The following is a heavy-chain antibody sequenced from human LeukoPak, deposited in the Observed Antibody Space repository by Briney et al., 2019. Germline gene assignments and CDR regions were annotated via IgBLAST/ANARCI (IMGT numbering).Heavy chain of an antibody. Sequence: GGSLRLSCAASGFTFSSYAMSWVRQAPGKGLEWVSGISGSGGSTYYADSVKGRFTISRDNAKNSLYLQMNSLRAEDTAVYYCARGRYYYDSSGLLYWGQGTLVTVSS. CDR1: GFTFSSYA. CDR3: ARGRYYYDSSGLLY. CDR2: ISGSGGST. V-gene: IGHV3-23*01. D-gene: IGHD3-22*01. J-gene: IGHJ4*02.